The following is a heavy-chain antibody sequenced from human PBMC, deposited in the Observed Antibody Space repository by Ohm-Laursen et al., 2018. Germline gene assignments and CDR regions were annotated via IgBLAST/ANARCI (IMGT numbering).Heavy chain of an antibody. CDR2: INPNSGGT. D-gene: IGHD2-2*01. J-gene: IGHJ6*02. CDR3: ARAGYCSSTSCRRGMDV. Sequence: ASVKVSCKASGYTFTSYDINWVRQAPGQGLEWMGWINPNSGGTNYAQKFQGRVTMTRDTSTSTAYMELSRLRSDDTAVYYCARAGYCSSTSCRRGMDVWGQGTTVTVSS. V-gene: IGHV1-2*02. CDR1: GYTFTSYD.